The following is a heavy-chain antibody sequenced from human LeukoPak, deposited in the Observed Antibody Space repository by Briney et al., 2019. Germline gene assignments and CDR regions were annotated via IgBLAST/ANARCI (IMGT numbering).Heavy chain of an antibody. D-gene: IGHD6-19*01. V-gene: IGHV4-39*01. Sequence: PSETLSLTCTVSGGSISSSSYYWGWIRQPPGKGLEWIGSIYYSGSTYYNPPPKSRVTISLATSKNQFSLKLSSVTAADTAVYYCARHKREIAVAGLNAFDIWGQGTMVTVSS. J-gene: IGHJ3*02. CDR3: ARHKREIAVAGLNAFDI. CDR2: IYYSGST. CDR1: GGSISSSSYY.